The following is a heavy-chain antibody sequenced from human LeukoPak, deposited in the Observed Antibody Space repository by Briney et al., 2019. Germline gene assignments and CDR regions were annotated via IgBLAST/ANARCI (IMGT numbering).Heavy chain of an antibody. J-gene: IGHJ4*02. D-gene: IGHD3-22*01. CDR3: ATNTYYYDSSGYQDDY. Sequence: PGGSLRLSCAASGFTFSSYGMHWVRQAPGKGPEWVAVISYDGSNKYYADSVKGRFTISRDNSKNTLYLQMNSLRAEDTAVYYCATNTYYYDSSGYQDDYWGQGTLVTVSS. CDR2: ISYDGSNK. CDR1: GFTFSSYG. V-gene: IGHV3-30*03.